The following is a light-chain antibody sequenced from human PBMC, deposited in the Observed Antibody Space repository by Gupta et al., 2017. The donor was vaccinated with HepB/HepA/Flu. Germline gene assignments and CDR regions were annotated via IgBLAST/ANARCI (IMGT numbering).Light chain of an antibody. V-gene: IGLV1-40*01. CDR2: GNN. J-gene: IGLJ2*01. CDR1: TSNIGAGFD. Sequence: QSVLTQPPSVSGAPGQRVTISCTGSTSNIGAGFDVHWYQQFPGSGPNLLIYGNNNRPSGVPDRFSGSKSGTSASLAITGLQTEDEAYYYCQSYDSSRSGWGVFGGGTKVTVL. CDR3: QSYDSSRSGWGV.